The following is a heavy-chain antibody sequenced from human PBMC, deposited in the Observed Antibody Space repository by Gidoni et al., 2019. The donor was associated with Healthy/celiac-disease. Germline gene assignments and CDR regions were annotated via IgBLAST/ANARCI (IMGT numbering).Heavy chain of an antibody. CDR1: GFPVSSNF. J-gene: IGHJ4*02. Sequence: EVQLVEPGGGLVQPGGSLRLSWAPSGFPVSSNFMSWVRQAPGKGLEWVSVIYSGGSTYYADSVKGRFTISRDNSKNTLYLQMNSLRAEDTAVYYCARDDGVRGVPVGYWGQGTLVTVSS. CDR2: IYSGGST. V-gene: IGHV3-66*02. CDR3: ARDDGVRGVPVGY. D-gene: IGHD3-10*01.